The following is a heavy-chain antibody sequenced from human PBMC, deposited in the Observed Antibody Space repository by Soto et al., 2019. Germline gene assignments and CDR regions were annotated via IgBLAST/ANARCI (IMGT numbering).Heavy chain of an antibody. CDR1: GGTFSSYA. CDR2: IIPIFGTA. D-gene: IGHD2-2*01. Sequence: SVKVSCKASGGTFSSYAISWVRQAPGQGLEWMGGIIPIFGTANYAQKFQGRVTMTRDTSTSTAYMELSSLTSEDTASYFCDRRVHPAPFDYCGQGTLVTVSS. J-gene: IGHJ4*02. V-gene: IGHV1-69*05. CDR3: DRRVHPAPFDY.